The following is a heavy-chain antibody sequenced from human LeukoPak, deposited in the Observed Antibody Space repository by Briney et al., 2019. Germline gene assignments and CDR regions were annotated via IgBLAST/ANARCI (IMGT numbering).Heavy chain of an antibody. V-gene: IGHV3-23*01. J-gene: IGHJ4*02. D-gene: IGHD3-3*01. CDR2: ISGSGGST. CDR1: GFTFDDYG. CDR3: AKDRVRFLEWFGY. Sequence: PGGSLRLSCAASGFTFDDYGMSWVRQAPGKGLEWVSAISGSGGSTYYADSVKGRFTISRDNSKNTLYLQMNSLRAEDTAVYYCAKDRVRFLEWFGYWGQGTLVTVSS.